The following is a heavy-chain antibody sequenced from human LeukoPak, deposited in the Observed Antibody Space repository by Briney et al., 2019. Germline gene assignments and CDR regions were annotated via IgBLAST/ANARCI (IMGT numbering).Heavy chain of an antibody. CDR3: ATNSTVTSPSTGYFVY. CDR1: GYSISSGDY. V-gene: IGHV4-38-2*01. CDR2: VYYSGST. Sequence: PSETLSLTCAVSGYSISSGDYWGWIRQPPGKGLEWIGSVYYSGSTHYNPSLKSRVTISVDTSRNQFSLRLSSVTAADTAVYYCATNSTVTSPSTGYFVYWRQGTLVTVSS. D-gene: IGHD4-17*01. J-gene: IGHJ4*02.